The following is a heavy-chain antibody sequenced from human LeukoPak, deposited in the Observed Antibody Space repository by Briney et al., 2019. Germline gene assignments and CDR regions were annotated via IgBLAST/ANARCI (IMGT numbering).Heavy chain of an antibody. V-gene: IGHV3-7*01. D-gene: IGHD1-1*01. CDR3: ARDHRYGGLFDY. Sequence: PGGSLRLSCAASEFPFSGYWMSWVRQAPGKGLQLVASINQDGSETYYVDSVKGRFTISRDNAKNSLFLLTNSLRAEDTAVYYCARDHRYGGLFDYWGQGTLVTVSS. CDR1: EFPFSGYW. CDR2: INQDGSET. J-gene: IGHJ4*02.